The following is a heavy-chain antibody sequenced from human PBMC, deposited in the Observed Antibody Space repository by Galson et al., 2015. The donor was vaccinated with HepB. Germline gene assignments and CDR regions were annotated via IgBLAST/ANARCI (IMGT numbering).Heavy chain of an antibody. V-gene: IGHV4-31*03. CDR1: GDSIRSGHHY. J-gene: IGHJ4*02. D-gene: IGHD4-11*01. Sequence: TLSLTCTVSGDSIRSGHHYWSWIRQHPGKGLEWLGFIYHSGSTYYSPSLKSRLTVSVDKSKNQFSLKLTSVTAADTAVYYCARTSNDYSNVEFDNWGQGILVTVSS. CDR2: IYHSGST. CDR3: ARTSNDYSNVEFDN.